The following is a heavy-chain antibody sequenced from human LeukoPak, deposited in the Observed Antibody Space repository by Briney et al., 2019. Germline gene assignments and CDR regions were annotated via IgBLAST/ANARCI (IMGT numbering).Heavy chain of an antibody. J-gene: IGHJ6*02. CDR3: ARDNRYYDYVWGSYDYGMDV. CDR2: IYSGGST. V-gene: IGHV3-53*01. Sequence: GGSLRLSCAASGFTVSSNYMSWVRQAPGKGLEWVSVIYSGGSTYYADSVKGRFTTSRDNSKNTLYLQMNSLRAEDTAVYYCARDNRYYDYVWGSYDYGMDVWGQGTTVTVSS. CDR1: GFTVSSNY. D-gene: IGHD3-16*01.